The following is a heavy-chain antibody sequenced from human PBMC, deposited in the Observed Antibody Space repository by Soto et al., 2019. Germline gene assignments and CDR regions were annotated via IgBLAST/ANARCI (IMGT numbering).Heavy chain of an antibody. CDR3: ARDSIAAAGTRGRDYYYGMDV. CDR1: GFTFSSYA. Sequence: QVQLVESGGGVVQPGRSLRLSCAASGFTFSSYAMHWVRQAPGKGLEWVAVISYDGSNKYYADSVKGRFTISRDNSKNTLYLQMNSLRAEDTAVYYCARDSIAAAGTRGRDYYYGMDVWGQGTTVTVSS. J-gene: IGHJ6*02. V-gene: IGHV3-30-3*01. CDR2: ISYDGSNK. D-gene: IGHD6-13*01.